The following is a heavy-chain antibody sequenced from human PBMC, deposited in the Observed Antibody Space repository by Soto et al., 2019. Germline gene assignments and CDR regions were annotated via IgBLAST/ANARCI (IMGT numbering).Heavy chain of an antibody. CDR2: IIPIFGTA. J-gene: IGHJ5*02. CDR3: AGEVVVPAAIPHGWFDP. Sequence: SVKVCCKASGGTFSSYAISWVRQAPGQGLEWMGGIIPIFGTANYAQKFQGRVTITADESTSTAYMVLSSLRSEDTAVYYCAGEVVVPAAIPHGWFDPWGQGTLVTVSS. CDR1: GGTFSSYA. V-gene: IGHV1-69*13. D-gene: IGHD2-2*02.